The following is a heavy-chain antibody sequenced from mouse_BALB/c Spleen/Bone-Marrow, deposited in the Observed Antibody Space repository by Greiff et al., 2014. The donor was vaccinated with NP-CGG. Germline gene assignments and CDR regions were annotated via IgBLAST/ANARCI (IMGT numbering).Heavy chain of an antibody. D-gene: IGHD1-1*01. V-gene: IGHV1S41*01. Sequence: DLVKPGASVKLSCKASGYTFTSYWINWIKQRPGQGLEWIGRIPPGSGTTYYNEMFKGKATLTVDTSSTTAYIQLSSLSSGDSAVYFCARESCYYGNSSPWFAYWGQGTLVTVSA. CDR3: ARESCYYGNSSPWFAY. CDR1: GYTFTSYW. J-gene: IGHJ3*01. CDR2: IPPGSGTT.